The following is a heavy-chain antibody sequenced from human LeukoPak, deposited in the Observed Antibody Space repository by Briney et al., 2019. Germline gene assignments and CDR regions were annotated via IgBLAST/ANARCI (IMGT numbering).Heavy chain of an antibody. CDR3: ARQYSSGWYGGNWFDP. CDR2: IYYSGST. V-gene: IGHV4-59*08. Sequence: SETLSLTCTVSGGSISSYYWSWIPQPPGKGLEWIGYIYYSGSTNYNPSLKSRVTISVDTSKNQFSLKLSSVTAADAAVYYCARQYSSGWYGGNWFDPWGQGTLVTVSS. J-gene: IGHJ5*02. D-gene: IGHD6-19*01. CDR1: GGSISSYY.